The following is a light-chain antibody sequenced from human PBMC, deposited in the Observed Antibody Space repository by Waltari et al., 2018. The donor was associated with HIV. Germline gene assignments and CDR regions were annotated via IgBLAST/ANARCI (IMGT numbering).Light chain of an antibody. V-gene: IGLV1-40*01. Sequence: QSVLTQPPSVSGAPGQRITISCTGSHSNIGAGYDVPWYQQLPGTDTHLPIFCGANRPSGVPDRFSVFKSGTSASLASSGLQAEDEADYFCQSYDRSLDWVFGGGTKLTVL. CDR3: QSYDRSLDWV. CDR1: HSNIGAGYD. J-gene: IGLJ3*02. CDR2: CGA.